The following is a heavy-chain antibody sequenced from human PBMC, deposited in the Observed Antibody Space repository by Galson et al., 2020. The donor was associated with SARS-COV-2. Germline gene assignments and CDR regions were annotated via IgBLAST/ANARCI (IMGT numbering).Heavy chain of an antibody. CDR1: GGSISGYY. V-gene: IGHV4-34*01. CDR3: AVGWELLDY. J-gene: IGHJ4*02. CDR2: INHSGST. Sequence: SQASETLSLTCAVYGGSISGYYWSWIRQPPGKGLEWIGEINHSGSTNYNPSLKSRVTISVDTSKNQFSLKLSSVTAADTAVYYCAVGWELLDYWGQGTLVTVSS. D-gene: IGHD1-26*01.